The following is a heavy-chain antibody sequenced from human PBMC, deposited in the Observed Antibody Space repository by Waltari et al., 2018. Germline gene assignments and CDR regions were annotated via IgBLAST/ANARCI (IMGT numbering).Heavy chain of an antibody. Sequence: QLQLQESGPGLVKPSETLSLTCSVSGGSITNTKHYWGWICQPPGQGLAWIGNMSYLGATYSSPSLKSRVTISRDTSTNQLSLKLGSVTAADTAMYYCATYIGASVGTAAFDVWGQGTMVTVSS. V-gene: IGHV4-39*01. CDR3: ATYIGASVGTAAFDV. CDR2: MSYLGAT. D-gene: IGHD5-12*01. CDR1: GGSITNTKHY. J-gene: IGHJ3*01.